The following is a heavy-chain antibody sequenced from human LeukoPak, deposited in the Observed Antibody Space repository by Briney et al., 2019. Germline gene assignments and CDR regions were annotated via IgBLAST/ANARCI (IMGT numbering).Heavy chain of an antibody. CDR1: GGSFSGYY. CDR2: INHSGST. J-gene: IGHJ4*02. V-gene: IGHV4-34*01. D-gene: IGHD5-12*01. CDR3: ARTKSGYDPHRRGGYFDY. Sequence: SETLSLTCAVYGGSFSGYYWSWIRQPPGKGLEWIGEINHSGSTNYNPSLKSRGTISVDTSKNQFSLKLSSVTAADTAVYYCARTKSGYDPHRRGGYFDYWGQGTLVTVSS.